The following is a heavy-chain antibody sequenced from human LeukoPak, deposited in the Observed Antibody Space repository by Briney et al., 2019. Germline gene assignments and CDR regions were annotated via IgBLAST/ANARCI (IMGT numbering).Heavy chain of an antibody. D-gene: IGHD2-2*02. CDR1: GFTFSSYA. V-gene: IGHV3-23*01. J-gene: IGHJ3*01. CDR2: ISGSRGST. Sequence: GGSLRLSCAASGFTFSSYAMSWVRQAPGKGLEWVSAISGSRGSTYYADSVKGRFTISRDNSENTLYLQMNSLRAEDTAVYYCARRLYCSGTSCYTGPDALDVWGQGTVVTVSS. CDR3: ARRLYCSGTSCYTGPDALDV.